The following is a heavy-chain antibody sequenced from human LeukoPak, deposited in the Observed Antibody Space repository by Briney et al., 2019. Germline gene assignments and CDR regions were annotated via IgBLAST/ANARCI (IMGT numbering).Heavy chain of an antibody. CDR2: IRYDGSNK. J-gene: IGHJ6*03. CDR1: GFTFSSYG. D-gene: IGHD3-9*01. CDR3: TKILHRQYDILTGLYYYYYYMDV. V-gene: IGHV3-30*02. Sequence: PGGSLRLSCAASGFTFSSYGMHWVRQAPGKGLEWVAFIRYDGSNKYYADSVKGRFTISRDNSKNTLYLQMNSLRAEDTAVYYCTKILHRQYDILTGLYYYYYYMDVWGKGTTVTVSS.